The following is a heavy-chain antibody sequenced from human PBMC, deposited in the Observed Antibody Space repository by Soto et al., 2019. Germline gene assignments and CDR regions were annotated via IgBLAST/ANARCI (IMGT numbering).Heavy chain of an antibody. Sequence: ASVKVSCKASGYTITGYYMHWVRQAPGQGLEWMGWINPNSGGTNYAQKFQGWVTMTRDTSISTAYMELSRLRSDDTAVYYFARGSGVVVPAASYYYYYYGMDVWGQGTRVTVSS. V-gene: IGHV1-2*04. CDR3: ARGSGVVVPAASYYYYYYGMDV. D-gene: IGHD2-2*01. CDR1: GYTITGYY. CDR2: INPNSGGT. J-gene: IGHJ6*02.